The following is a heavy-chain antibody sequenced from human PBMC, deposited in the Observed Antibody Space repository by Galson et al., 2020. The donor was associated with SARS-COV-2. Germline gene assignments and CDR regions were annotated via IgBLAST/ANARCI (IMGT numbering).Heavy chain of an antibody. CDR3: ARVSTLFWFGELLPTHFDY. CDR1: GGTFNTYE. D-gene: IGHD3-10*01. V-gene: IGHV1-69*10. J-gene: IGHJ4*02. CDR2: IIPTLEIA. Sequence: SVKVSCKASGGTFNTYEITWVRQAPGQGLERMGGIIPTLEIAIYAQKFQGRVTITADKSTSTGYMEMSSLRSEDTAVYYCARVSTLFWFGELLPTHFDYWGQGTLLTVSS.